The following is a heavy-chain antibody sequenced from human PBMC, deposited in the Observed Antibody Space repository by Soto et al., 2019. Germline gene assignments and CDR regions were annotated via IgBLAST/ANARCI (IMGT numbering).Heavy chain of an antibody. CDR1: GGSISSGDYY. D-gene: IGHD6-19*01. J-gene: IGHJ3*02. CDR3: ARDQAWLGPRLDFDI. Sequence: SETLSLTCTVSGGSISSGDYYWSWIRQPPGKGLEWIGYIYYSGSTYYNPSLKSRVTISVDTSKNQFSLKLSSVTAADTAVYYCARDQAWLGPRLDFDIWGQGTTVTVSS. V-gene: IGHV4-30-4*02. CDR2: IYYSGST.